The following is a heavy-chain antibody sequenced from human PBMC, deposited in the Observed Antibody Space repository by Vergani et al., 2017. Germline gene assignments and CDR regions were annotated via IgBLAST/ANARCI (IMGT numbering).Heavy chain of an antibody. V-gene: IGHV3-30-3*01. CDR2: ISFDGTNE. CDR3: VRDRGLCAGGRCYTEAWDY. D-gene: IGHD2-2*02. Sequence: QVQLVESGGGVVQPGTSLRLSGVVSGFALNRHARYWVRKAPGKGLEWVVGISFDGTNEYYPDLVKGRFTISRDIAKNTLYLQVRSLRLEDTGVYHCVRDRGLCAGGRCYTEAWDYWGQGTPVTVSS. J-gene: IGHJ4*02. CDR1: GFALNRHA.